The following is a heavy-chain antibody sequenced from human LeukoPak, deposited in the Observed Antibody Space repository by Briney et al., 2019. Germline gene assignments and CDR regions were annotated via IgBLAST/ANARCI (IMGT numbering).Heavy chain of an antibody. J-gene: IGHJ4*02. V-gene: IGHV3-74*01. CDR1: GFTFSSYW. Sequence: GGSLRLSCAASGFTFSSYWMHWVRQAPGKGLVWVSRINSDGSSTSYADSVKGRFTISRDNAKNTLYLQMNSLRAEDTAVYYCARVKKTGYSGYDGMGDYWGQGTLVTVSS. CDR3: ARVKKTGYSGYDGMGDY. CDR2: INSDGSST. D-gene: IGHD5-12*01.